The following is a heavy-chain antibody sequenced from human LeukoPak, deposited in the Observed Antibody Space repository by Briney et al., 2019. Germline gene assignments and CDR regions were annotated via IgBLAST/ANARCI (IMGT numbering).Heavy chain of an antibody. V-gene: IGHV3-23*01. J-gene: IGHJ5*02. CDR2: ISGSGDST. Sequence: GGSLRLSCAASGFTFSSYSMNWVRQAPGKGLEWVSAISGSGDSTYYADSVKGRFTISRDNSKNTLYLQMNSLRAEDTAVYYCGVDIVVVPGAPNWFDPWGQGTLVTVSS. CDR1: GFTFSSYS. CDR3: GVDIVVVPGAPNWFDP. D-gene: IGHD2-2*01.